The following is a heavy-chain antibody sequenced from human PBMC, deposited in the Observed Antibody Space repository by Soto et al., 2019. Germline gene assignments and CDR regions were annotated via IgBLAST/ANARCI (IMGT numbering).Heavy chain of an antibody. D-gene: IGHD3-16*01. Sequence: EVQLLDSGGGLVQPGGSLRLSCAASGFTFSNYAMTWVRQGPGKGLEWVSGISGSGGRSYYADSVKGRFTISRDNSKCTLYLQMNSLSAEDTAVYYCAKAYFVWSSEQPYYFDYWGQGTLVTVSS. CDR2: ISGSGGRS. CDR3: AKAYFVWSSEQPYYFDY. V-gene: IGHV3-23*01. CDR1: GFTFSNYA. J-gene: IGHJ4*02.